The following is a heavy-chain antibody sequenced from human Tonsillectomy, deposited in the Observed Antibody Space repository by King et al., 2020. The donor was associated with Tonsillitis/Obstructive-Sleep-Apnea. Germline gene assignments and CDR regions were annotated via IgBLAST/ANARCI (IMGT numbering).Heavy chain of an antibody. CDR1: GGSFSGYY. V-gene: IGHV4-34*01. CDR3: ASQQXXPXGVVVPXXPXXX. Sequence: VQLQQWGAGLLKPSETLSLTCAVYGGSFSGYYWSWIRQPPGKGLEWIGEINHSGSTNYNSSLKSRVTISIDTSKNQFSLKLSSVTAADTAVYYCASQQXXPXGVVVPXXPXXXXXQGTLVTVSS. D-gene: IGHD2-2*01. CDR2: INHSGST. J-gene: IGHJ5*02.